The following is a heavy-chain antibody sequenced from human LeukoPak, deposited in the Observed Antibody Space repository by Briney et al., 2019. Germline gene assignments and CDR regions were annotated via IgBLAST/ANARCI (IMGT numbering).Heavy chain of an antibody. V-gene: IGHV3-23*01. Sequence: GGSLRLSCAASGFTFSSYAMSWVRQAPGKGLEWVSAIIGSGGSTYYADSVKGRFTISRDNSKNTLYLQMNSLRAEDTAVYYCATDLGSGSYSRGGYYYYYYGMDVWGQGTTVTVSS. D-gene: IGHD3-10*01. J-gene: IGHJ6*02. CDR1: GFTFSSYA. CDR2: IIGSGGST. CDR3: ATDLGSGSYSRGGYYYYYYGMDV.